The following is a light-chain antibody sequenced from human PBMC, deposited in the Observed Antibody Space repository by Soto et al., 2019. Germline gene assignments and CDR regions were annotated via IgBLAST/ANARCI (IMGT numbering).Light chain of an antibody. V-gene: IGKV1-5*03. CDR2: KAS. CDR3: QQYNSYSLT. J-gene: IGKJ1*01. Sequence: DIQMTQSPSTLSASVGDRVSITCRASQSISHWLAWYQQKPGKAPKLLIDKASSLESGVPARFSCSGSGTEFTLTISSLQPDDFATYYCQQYNSYSLTFGQGTKVESK. CDR1: QSISHW.